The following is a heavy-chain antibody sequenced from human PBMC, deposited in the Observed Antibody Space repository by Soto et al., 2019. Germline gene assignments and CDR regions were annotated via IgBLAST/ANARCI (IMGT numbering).Heavy chain of an antibody. Sequence: GGSLRLSCAAFGFTFSSYDMHWVRQATGKGLEWVSAIGTAGDTYYPGSVKGRFTISRENAKNSLYLQMNSLRAEDTAVYYCARARFADDSGSYYFDYWGQGTLVTVSS. CDR2: IGTAGDT. CDR3: ARARFADDSGSYYFDY. V-gene: IGHV3-13*01. CDR1: GFTFSSYD. J-gene: IGHJ4*02. D-gene: IGHD1-26*01.